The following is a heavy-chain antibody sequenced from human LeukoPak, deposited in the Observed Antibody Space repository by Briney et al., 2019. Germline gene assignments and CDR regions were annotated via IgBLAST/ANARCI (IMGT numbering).Heavy chain of an antibody. J-gene: IGHJ5*02. V-gene: IGHV4-59*01. Sequence: KPSETLSLTCTVSGGSISSYYWSWIRQPPGKGLEWIGYIYYSGSTNYNPSLKSRVTISVDTSKNQFSLKLNSVTAADTAVYYCTSVTGLNWFDPWGQGTLVTVSS. D-gene: IGHD2/OR15-2a*01. CDR1: GGSISSYY. CDR2: IYYSGST. CDR3: TSVTGLNWFDP.